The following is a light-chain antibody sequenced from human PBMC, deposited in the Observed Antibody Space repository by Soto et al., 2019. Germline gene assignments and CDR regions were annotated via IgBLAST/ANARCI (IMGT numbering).Light chain of an antibody. CDR3: QQYNTYSART. CDR2: KAS. V-gene: IGKV1-5*03. J-gene: IGKJ1*01. Sequence: DIQMTQSPSTLSASVGDAVSITCRASQSIATWLAWYQQKPGKAPNLLIYKASILESGVPSRFNGSGSGTEFTLTISSLQPDDFATYYCQQYNTYSARTFGQGTKVEIK. CDR1: QSIATW.